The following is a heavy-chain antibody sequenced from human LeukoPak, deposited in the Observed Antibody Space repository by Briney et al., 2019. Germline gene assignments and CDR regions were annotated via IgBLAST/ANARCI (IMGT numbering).Heavy chain of an antibody. CDR3: ARDRELERNWFDP. Sequence: PGGSLRLSCAASGLNSSGYWVHWVRQAPGEGLVWVSRVSSDGSTTTYADSVKGRFTVSRDNAKNTLYLQMSSLRAEDTAVYYCARDRELERNWFDPWGQGTLVIVSS. D-gene: IGHD1-1*01. J-gene: IGHJ5*02. V-gene: IGHV3-74*01. CDR2: VSSDGSTT. CDR1: GLNSSGYW.